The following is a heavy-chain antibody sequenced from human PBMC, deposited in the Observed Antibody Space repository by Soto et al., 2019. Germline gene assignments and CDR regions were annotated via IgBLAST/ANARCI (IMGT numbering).Heavy chain of an antibody. D-gene: IGHD4-17*01. CDR2: IKSKTDGGTT. Sequence: EVQLVESGGGLVKPGGSLRLSCAASGFTFSNAWMNWVRQAPGKGLEWVGRIKSKTDGGTTDYAAPVKGRFTISRDDSKNTLYLQMKSLKTEDTAVYYCTTEERSTVTTEDYYYYGMDVWGQGTTVTVSS. V-gene: IGHV3-15*07. CDR3: TTEERSTVTTEDYYYYGMDV. J-gene: IGHJ6*02. CDR1: GFTFSNAW.